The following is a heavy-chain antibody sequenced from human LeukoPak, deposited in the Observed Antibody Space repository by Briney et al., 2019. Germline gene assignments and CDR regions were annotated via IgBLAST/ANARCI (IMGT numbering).Heavy chain of an antibody. CDR1: GFTFSSYA. CDR2: ISGSGGAT. D-gene: IGHD3-22*01. V-gene: IGHV3-23*01. J-gene: IGHJ4*02. CDR3: AKEGGRYYDSSGNY. Sequence: GGSLRLSCAASGFTFSSYAMSWVRQAPGKGLEWVSAISGSGGATYYADSVKGRFTISRDNSKNTLYLQMNSLRAEDTAVSYCAKEGGRYYDSSGNYWGQGALVTVSS.